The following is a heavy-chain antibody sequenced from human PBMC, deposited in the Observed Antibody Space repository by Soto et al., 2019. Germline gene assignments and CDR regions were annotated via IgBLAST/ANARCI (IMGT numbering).Heavy chain of an antibody. J-gene: IGHJ6*02. Sequence: GGSLRLSCPASGFTLSNYWMHWVRQVPGKGLLWVSRIDNDGSGTSYADSVKGRFTISRDNAKNTLYLEMNSLRAEDKAVYYCAKIVRDYYYYGMDVWGQGTTVTVSS. CDR1: GFTLSNYW. CDR3: AKIVRDYYYYGMDV. V-gene: IGHV3-74*01. D-gene: IGHD3-16*02. CDR2: IDNDGSGT.